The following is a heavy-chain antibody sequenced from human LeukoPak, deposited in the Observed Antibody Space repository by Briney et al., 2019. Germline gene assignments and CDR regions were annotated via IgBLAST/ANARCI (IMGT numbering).Heavy chain of an antibody. CDR2: INPNSGGT. Sequence: GASVKVSCTASGYTFTGYYMHWVRQAPGQGLEWMGWINPNSGGTNYAQKFQGRVTMTRDTSISTAYMELSRLRSDDTAVYYCARDSYRSSSNGDFDYWGQGTLVTVSS. D-gene: IGHD6-13*01. CDR1: GYTFTGYY. CDR3: ARDSYRSSSNGDFDY. J-gene: IGHJ4*02. V-gene: IGHV1-2*02.